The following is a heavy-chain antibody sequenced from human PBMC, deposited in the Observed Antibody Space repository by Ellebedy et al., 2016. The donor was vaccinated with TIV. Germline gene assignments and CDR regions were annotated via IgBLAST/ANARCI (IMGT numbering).Heavy chain of an antibody. CDR1: GFTFSDYY. Sequence: GESLKISCVASGFTFSDYYMSWILPAPGKGLEWVSTISTSSSYTKCADSVKGRFTVSRDDAKNSLYLHMNSLKAEDTAVYYCARYGTGAVGSYAFDIWGQGTMVTVSS. CDR3: ARYGTGAVGSYAFDI. J-gene: IGHJ3*02. V-gene: IGHV3-11*06. CDR2: ISTSSSYT. D-gene: IGHD6-13*01.